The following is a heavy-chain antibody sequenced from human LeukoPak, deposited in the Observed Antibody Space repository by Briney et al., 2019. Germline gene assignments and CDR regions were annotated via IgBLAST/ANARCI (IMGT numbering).Heavy chain of an antibody. CDR2: ISGSGGST. V-gene: IGHV3-23*01. J-gene: IGHJ4*02. Sequence: GGSLRLSCVASGFTFSSYAMHWVRQAPGKGLEWVSHISGSGGSTYHADSVKGRFTISRDNSKNTVYLQMNSLRAEDTAVYYCAKTTAGHSSGRDPGWPVDYWGQGTLVTVS. CDR1: GFTFSSYA. D-gene: IGHD6-19*01. CDR3: AKTTAGHSSGRDPGWPVDY.